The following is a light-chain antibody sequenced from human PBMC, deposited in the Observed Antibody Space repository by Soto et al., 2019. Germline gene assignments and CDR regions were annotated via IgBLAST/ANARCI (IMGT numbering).Light chain of an antibody. CDR1: QSVSSD. V-gene: IGKV3-15*01. CDR3: QQYNKWPRT. CDR2: GAS. J-gene: IGKJ1*01. Sequence: EIVMTQSPATLSVSPGERATLSCRASQSVSSDLVWYQQKPGQAPRLLIFGASTRVTGIPARFSGSGSGTEFTLTISSLQSEDFAVYYCQQYNKWPRTFGQGTKVEIK.